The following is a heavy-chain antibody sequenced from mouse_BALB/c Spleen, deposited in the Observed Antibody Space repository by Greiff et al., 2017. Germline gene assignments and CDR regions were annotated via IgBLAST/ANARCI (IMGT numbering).Heavy chain of an antibody. CDR3: ARGGYDEGAMDY. Sequence: VQLQQSGAELVKPGASVKLSCTASGLNIKDTYMHWVKQRPEQGLEWIGRIDPANGNTKYDPKFQGKATITADTSSNTAYLQLSSLTSEDTAVYYCARGGYDEGAMDYWGQGTSVTVSA. CDR1: GLNIKDTY. V-gene: IGHV14-3*02. CDR2: IDPANGNT. D-gene: IGHD2-2*01. J-gene: IGHJ4*01.